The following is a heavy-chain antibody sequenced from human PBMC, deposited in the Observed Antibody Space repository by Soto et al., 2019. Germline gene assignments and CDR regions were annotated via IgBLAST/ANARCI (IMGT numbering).Heavy chain of an antibody. D-gene: IGHD1-1*01. J-gene: IGHJ4*02. CDR3: ARGRYGDY. V-gene: IGHV1-18*01. CDR2: ISAHNGNT. CDR1: GYAFTTYG. Sequence: QVHLVQSGAEVKKPGASVKVSCQASGYAFTTYGITWVRQAHGQGLEWMGWISAHNGNTNYAQKLQGRVTVTRDNSTSTAYMELRSLRSDDTAVSYCARGRYGDYWGQGALVTVSS.